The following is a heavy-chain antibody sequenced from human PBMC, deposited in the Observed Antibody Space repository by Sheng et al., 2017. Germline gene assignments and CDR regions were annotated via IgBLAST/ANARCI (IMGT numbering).Heavy chain of an antibody. CDR3: SRPDDHSDY. Sequence: EVQLVESGGGLVQPGGSLRLSCAASGFTFSGYEMNWVRQASGKGLEWVGRIGGKADNYATAYAASMKGRFTISRDASKDTAYLQMISLRADDTAVYYCSRPDDHSDYWGQGTLVTVSS. V-gene: IGHV3-73*01. CDR1: GFTFSGYE. CDR2: IGGKADNYAT. J-gene: IGHJ4*02.